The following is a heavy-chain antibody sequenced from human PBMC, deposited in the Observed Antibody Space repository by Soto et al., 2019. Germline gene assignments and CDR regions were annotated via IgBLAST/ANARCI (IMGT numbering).Heavy chain of an antibody. CDR1: GASISRDH. J-gene: IGHJ4*02. CDR3: ATYTSGGGGRGY. D-gene: IGHD6-19*01. CDR2: YSGST. V-gene: IGHV4-59*08. Sequence: QVQLQESGPGLVKPSETLSLTCTVSGASISRDHWNWIRQPPGKGLEWIGDYSGSTNYNPSLKSRVTISVDTSKNQFSLKLSSGTAADPAVYFCATYTSGGGGRGYWGQGTLVTVSS.